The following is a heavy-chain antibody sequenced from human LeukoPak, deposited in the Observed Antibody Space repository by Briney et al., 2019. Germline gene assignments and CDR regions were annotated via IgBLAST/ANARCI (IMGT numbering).Heavy chain of an antibody. CDR2: ISSSSSYI. CDR1: GFTFSSYS. J-gene: IGHJ4*02. CDR3: ARVLSGSVTLDY. V-gene: IGHV3-21*01. Sequence: GGSLRLSCAASGFTFSSYSMNWVRQAPGKGLEWVSSISSSSSYIYYADSVKGRFTISRDNAKNSLYLQMNSLRAEDTAVYYCARVLSGSVTLDYWGQGTLVTVSS. D-gene: IGHD3-10*01.